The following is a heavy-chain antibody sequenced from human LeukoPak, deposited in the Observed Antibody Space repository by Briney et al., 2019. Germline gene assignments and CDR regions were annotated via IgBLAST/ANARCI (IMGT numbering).Heavy chain of an antibody. CDR1: GSSINSHY. CDR2: VFNGGST. J-gene: IGHJ4*02. D-gene: IGHD6-13*01. V-gene: IGHV4-59*11. Sequence: SETLSLTCSVSGSSINSHYWSWIRQSPGKGLEWIGYVFNGGSTNYNPSLKSRVTMSLDTSRDQFSLRLSSVTAADTAIYYCASRPADSTWYGVFDYWSQGTLITVSS. CDR3: ASRPADSTWYGVFDY.